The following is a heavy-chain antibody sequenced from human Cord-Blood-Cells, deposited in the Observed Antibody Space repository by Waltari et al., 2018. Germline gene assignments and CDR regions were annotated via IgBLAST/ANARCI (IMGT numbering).Heavy chain of an antibody. CDR2: IYYSGST. J-gene: IGHJ3*02. CDR3: ARVGWLRLTGDAFDI. CDR1: GGSIRSYY. Sequence: QVQLQESGPGLVKPSEPLSLTCTVSGGSIRSYYWSWLRPRPGTGLVWIGYIYYSGSTNYNPSLKSRVTISVDTSKNQFSLKLSSVTAADTAVYYCARVGWLRLTGDAFDIWGQGTMVTVSS. V-gene: IGHV4-59*01. D-gene: IGHD5-12*01.